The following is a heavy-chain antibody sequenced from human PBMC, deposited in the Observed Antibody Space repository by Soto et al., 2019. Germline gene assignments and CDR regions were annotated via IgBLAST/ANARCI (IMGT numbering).Heavy chain of an antibody. CDR3: GTAPGGGGY. J-gene: IGHJ4*02. CDR1: GFTVSNNY. Sequence: EVQLVESGGGLIQPGGSLRLSCAVSGFTVSNNYMSWVRQAPGKGLEGVSVIYSGGYTAYGDSVKGRFTISRDNSKNTPYLQMNSREGDGTAVFSWGTAPGGGGYWGQGTLVTVSS. D-gene: IGHD3-10*01. V-gene: IGHV3-53*01. CDR2: IYSGGYT.